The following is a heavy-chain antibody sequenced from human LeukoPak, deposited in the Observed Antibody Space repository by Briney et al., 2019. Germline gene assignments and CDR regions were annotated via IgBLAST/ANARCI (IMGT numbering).Heavy chain of an antibody. J-gene: IGHJ1*01. CDR2: IIPIFGTA. Sequence: ASVKVSCKASGGTFSSYAISWVRQAPGHGLEWMGGIIPIFGTANYAQKFQGRVTITTDESTSTAYMELSSLRSEDTAVYYCASWGAGSNDGFQHWGQGTLVTVSS. V-gene: IGHV1-69*05. D-gene: IGHD1-26*01. CDR3: ASWGAGSNDGFQH. CDR1: GGTFSSYA.